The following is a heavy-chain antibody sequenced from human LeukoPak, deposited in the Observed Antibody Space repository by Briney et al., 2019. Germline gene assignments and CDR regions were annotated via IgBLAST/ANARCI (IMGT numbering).Heavy chain of an antibody. J-gene: IGHJ4*02. Sequence: PGRSLRLSCAASGFTFSSYGMHWVRQAPGKGLEWVAVVSFDGSNKYYADSVEGRFTISRDNFKNTLNVQLNSLRAEDTAIYYCAKGHSSGWSGHFDFWGQGTLVTVSS. V-gene: IGHV3-30*18. CDR2: VSFDGSNK. CDR3: AKGHSSGWSGHFDF. CDR1: GFTFSSYG. D-gene: IGHD6-19*01.